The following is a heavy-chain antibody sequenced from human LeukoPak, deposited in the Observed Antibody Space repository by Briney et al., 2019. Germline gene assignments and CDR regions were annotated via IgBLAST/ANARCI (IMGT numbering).Heavy chain of an antibody. V-gene: IGHV4-39*01. CDR1: GGSISSSSYY. D-gene: IGHD1-26*01. J-gene: IGHJ4*02. CDR2: IYYSGST. Sequence: KSSETLSLTCTVSGGSISSSSYYWGWIRQPPGKGLEWIGSIYYSGSTYYNPSLKSRVTISVDTSKNQFSLKLSSVTAADTAVYYCARVLFSGLVGATFDYWGQGALVTVSS. CDR3: ARVLFSGLVGATFDY.